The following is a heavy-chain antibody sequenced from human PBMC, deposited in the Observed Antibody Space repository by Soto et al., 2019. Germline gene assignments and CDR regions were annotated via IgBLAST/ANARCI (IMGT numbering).Heavy chain of an antibody. V-gene: IGHV4-39*01. CDR1: GGSISGSLYY. CDR2: IYFDGST. D-gene: IGHD3-10*01. J-gene: IGHJ5*02. CDR3: VRPMYFFGSGSYPWFDP. Sequence: SETLSLTCTVSGGSISGSLYYWGWVRQPPGKGLEWIATIYFDGSTYYNPSLKSRVTISVDTSKNQFSLKLTSMTAADTAVYYCVRPMYFFGSGSYPWFDPWGQGTLVTVSS.